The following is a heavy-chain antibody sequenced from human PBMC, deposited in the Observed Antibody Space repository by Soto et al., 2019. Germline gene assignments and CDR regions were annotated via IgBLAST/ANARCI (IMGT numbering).Heavy chain of an antibody. CDR3: AKDLPNILTGYYDY. J-gene: IGHJ4*02. CDR2: ISGSGGST. Sequence: PGGSLRLSCAASGFTVSSYAMSWVRQAPGKGLEWVSAISGSGGSTYYADSVKGRFTISRDNSQNTLSLQMNSLRAEDTAVYYCAKDLPNILTGYYDYWGQGTLVTVSS. CDR1: GFTVSSYA. V-gene: IGHV3-23*01. D-gene: IGHD3-9*01.